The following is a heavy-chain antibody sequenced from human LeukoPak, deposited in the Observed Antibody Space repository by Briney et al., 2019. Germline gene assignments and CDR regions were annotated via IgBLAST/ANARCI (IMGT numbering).Heavy chain of an antibody. D-gene: IGHD6-19*01. CDR2: IRSKAYGGTT. CDR1: GFTFCDYA. Sequence: PGGSLRLSCTASGFTFCDYAMSWVRQAPGKGLEWVGFIRSKAYGGTTEYAASVKGRFTISRDGSKSIAYLQMNSLKTEDTAMYYCSRVTSSSGWPNFDYWGQGTLVTVSS. CDR3: SRVTSSSGWPNFDY. V-gene: IGHV3-49*04. J-gene: IGHJ4*02.